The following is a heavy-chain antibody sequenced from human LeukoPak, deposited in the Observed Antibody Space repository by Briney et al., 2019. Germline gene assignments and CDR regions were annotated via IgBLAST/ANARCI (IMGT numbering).Heavy chain of an antibody. CDR3: ARAQGGFYLLAWFDP. D-gene: IGHD3-16*02. Sequence: SETLSLTCTVSDGAIAGYSWSWIRQPPGKGLEWIGYIYYSGSTNYNPSLKSRVTISVDTSKNQFSLKLSSVTAADTAVYYCARAQGGFYLLAWFDPWGQGTLVTVSS. CDR1: DGAIAGYS. J-gene: IGHJ5*02. CDR2: IYYSGST. V-gene: IGHV4-59*01.